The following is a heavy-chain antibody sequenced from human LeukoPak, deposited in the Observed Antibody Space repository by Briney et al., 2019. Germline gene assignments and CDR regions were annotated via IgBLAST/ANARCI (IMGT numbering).Heavy chain of an antibody. J-gene: IGHJ4*02. D-gene: IGHD3-22*01. CDR2: NYYSGST. CDR1: SGSISSGDYY. V-gene: IGHV4-30-4*08. Sequence: KASETLSLTCTVSSGSISSGDYYWSWIRQPPGKGLEWVGPNYYSGSTYYNPSLKSRVTISVDTSKNQFSLNLSSVTATDTAVYYCARGNYYDSSGYPPFSIWGQGARVTVSS. CDR3: ARGNYYDSSGYPPFSI.